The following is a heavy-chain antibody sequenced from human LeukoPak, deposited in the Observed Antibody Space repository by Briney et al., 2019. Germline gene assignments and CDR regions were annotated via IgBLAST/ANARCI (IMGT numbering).Heavy chain of an antibody. Sequence: PGGSLRLSCAASGFTFSSYAMHWVRQAPGKGLEWVAVISYDGSNKYYADSVKGRFTISRDNSKNTLYLQMNSLRAEDTAVYYCARDRDQLLYGYYYYYMDVWGRGTTVTVSS. D-gene: IGHD2-2*02. CDR3: ARDRDQLLYGYYYYYMDV. CDR2: ISYDGSNK. V-gene: IGHV3-30-3*01. CDR1: GFTFSSYA. J-gene: IGHJ6*03.